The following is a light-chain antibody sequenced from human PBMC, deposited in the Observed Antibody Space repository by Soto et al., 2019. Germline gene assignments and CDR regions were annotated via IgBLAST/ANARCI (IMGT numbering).Light chain of an antibody. V-gene: IGLV1-44*01. CDR3: SAWDNRRNGYV. CDR2: TAG. CDR1: SSNIGSNT. Sequence: QSVLTQPLSVSASPGQRVTISCSGGSSNIGSNTVAWYQHLPGTAPPRLIFTAGQRPSGAPGRFSGSKSGTSAALAISGLQSEEEGDYYCSAWDNRRNGYVFGPGTKLTVL. J-gene: IGLJ1*01.